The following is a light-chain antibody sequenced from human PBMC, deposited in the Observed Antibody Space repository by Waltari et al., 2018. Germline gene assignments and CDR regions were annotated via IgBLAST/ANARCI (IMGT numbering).Light chain of an antibody. CDR2: GVS. CDR3: QQYDNWPPLT. J-gene: IGKJ5*01. Sequence: EIVMTQSPAPLSVSPGERATLSCRASQSFRSNYLAWYQQKPGQAPRLLIYGVSTRATGIPARFSGSGLGTEFTLTISSVQAEDFAVYYCQQYDNWPPLTFGQGTRLEIK. CDR1: QSFRSN. V-gene: IGKV3-15*01.